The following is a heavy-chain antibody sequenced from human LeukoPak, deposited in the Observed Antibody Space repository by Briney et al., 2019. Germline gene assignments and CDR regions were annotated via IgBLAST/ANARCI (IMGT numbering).Heavy chain of an antibody. CDR1: GGYISNYY. V-gene: IGHV4-59*01. J-gene: IGHJ4*02. Sequence: SETLSLTCTVSGGYISNYYWSWIRQPPGKGLEWIGYIYYSGNTNYNPSLKSRVTISVDTSKNQFSLKLNSVTAADTAVYYCARVRYCSTNRCYDREFDNWGQGTLVTVSS. CDR2: IYYSGNT. CDR3: ARVRYCSTNRCYDREFDN. D-gene: IGHD2-2*01.